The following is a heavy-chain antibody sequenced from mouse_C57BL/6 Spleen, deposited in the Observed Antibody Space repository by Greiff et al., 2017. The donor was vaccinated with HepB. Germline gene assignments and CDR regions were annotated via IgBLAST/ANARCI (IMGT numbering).Heavy chain of an antibody. J-gene: IGHJ3*01. CDR1: GYTFTSYW. CDR2: IDPSDSET. Sequence: VQLQQSGAELVRPGSSVKLSCKASGYTFTSYWMHWVKQRPIQGLEWIGNIDPSDSETHYNQKFKDKATLTVDKSSSTAYMQLSSLTSEDSAVYYCAREEDDGYYGFAYWGQGTLVTVSA. V-gene: IGHV1-52*01. D-gene: IGHD2-3*01. CDR3: AREEDDGYYGFAY.